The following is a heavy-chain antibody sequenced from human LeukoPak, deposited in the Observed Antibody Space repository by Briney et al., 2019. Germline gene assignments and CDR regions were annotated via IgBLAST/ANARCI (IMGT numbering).Heavy chain of an antibody. J-gene: IGHJ4*02. Sequence: SETLSLTCAVYGGSFSGYYWSWIRQPPGKGLEWIGEINHSGSTNYNPSLKSRVTISVDTSKNQFSLKLSSVTAADTAVYYCARGNYDSSGGDFDYWGQGTLVTVSS. CDR3: ARGNYDSSGGDFDY. CDR2: INHSGST. CDR1: GGSFSGYY. D-gene: IGHD3-22*01. V-gene: IGHV4-34*01.